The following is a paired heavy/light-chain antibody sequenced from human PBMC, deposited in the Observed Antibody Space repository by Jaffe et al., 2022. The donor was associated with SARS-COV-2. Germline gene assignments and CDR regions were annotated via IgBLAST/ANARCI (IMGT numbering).Heavy chain of an antibody. V-gene: IGHV3-33*01. CDR1: GFTFSSYG. J-gene: IGHJ4*02. CDR2: IWYDGSRQ. CDR3: ARVAGAVIKSYLDY. D-gene: IGHD2-21*01. Sequence: QVQLVESGGGVVQPGRSLRLSCAASGFTFSSYGMYWVRQAPGKGLEWVAVIWYDGSRQYYADSVKGRFAISRDDSKNTLYLQMNTLRAEDTAVYYCARVAGAVIKSYLDYWGQGTLVTVSS.
Light chain of an antibody. CDR2: DNN. CDR3: GTWDSSLSAWV. J-gene: IGLJ3*02. Sequence: QSVLTQPPSVSAAPGQKVTISCSGSSSNIGNYYLSWYQQLPGTAPKLLIYDNNERPSGIPDRFSGSKSGTSATLGITGLQTGDEADYYCGTWDSSLSAWVFGGGTKLTVL. CDR1: SSNIGNYY. V-gene: IGLV1-51*01.